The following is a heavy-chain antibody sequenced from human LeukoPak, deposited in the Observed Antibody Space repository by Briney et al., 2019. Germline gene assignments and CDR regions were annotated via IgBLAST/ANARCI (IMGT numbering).Heavy chain of an antibody. Sequence: GGSPRLSCAASGFTFSSYAMHWVRQAPGKGLEWVAVISYDGSNKYYADSVKGRFTISRDNSKNTLYLQMNSLRAEDTAVYYCARDRGYSSSWNYYYYYYMDVWGKGTTVTVSS. V-gene: IGHV3-30*04. CDR3: ARDRGYSSSWNYYYYYYMDV. CDR1: GFTFSSYA. CDR2: ISYDGSNK. J-gene: IGHJ6*03. D-gene: IGHD6-13*01.